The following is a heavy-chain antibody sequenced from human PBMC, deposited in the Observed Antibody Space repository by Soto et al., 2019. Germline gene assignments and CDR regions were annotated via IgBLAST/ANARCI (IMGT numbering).Heavy chain of an antibody. D-gene: IGHD3-22*01. J-gene: IGHJ4*02. Sequence: QLQLQESGSGLVKPSQTLSLTCAVSGGSISSGGSSWTWIRQPPGKGLEWIGYIYHSGSTYYNPSLKSRVTISVDRSKNQFSLKLTSVTAADTAGYYCARGAVVNFDSWGQGTLVTVSS. CDR1: GGSISSGGSS. CDR3: ARGAVVNFDS. V-gene: IGHV4-30-2*01. CDR2: IYHSGST.